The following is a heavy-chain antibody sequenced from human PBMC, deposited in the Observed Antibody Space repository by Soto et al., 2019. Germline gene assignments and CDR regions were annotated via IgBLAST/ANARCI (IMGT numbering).Heavy chain of an antibody. J-gene: IGHJ4*02. V-gene: IGHV3-30*18. D-gene: IGHD5-12*01. CDR2: MSYDGGDI. Sequence: GGSLRLSCAASGFIFSNYGMHWVRQAPGKGLEWVAAMSYDGGDISYGDSVRGRFTISRDNSKNTLYLQMNNLRVEDTAVYYCAKGMSLPPLAYIEWWGQGTPVTVSS. CDR3: AKGMSLPPLAYIEW. CDR1: GFIFSNYG.